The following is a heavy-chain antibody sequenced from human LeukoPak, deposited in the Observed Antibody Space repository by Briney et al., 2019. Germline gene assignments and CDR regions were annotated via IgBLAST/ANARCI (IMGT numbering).Heavy chain of an antibody. V-gene: IGHV3-53*01. D-gene: IGHD1-26*01. Sequence: GGSLRLSCAASGFTVSTDHMSWVRQAPGKGLEWIAISYSEEGVAISYSGGTSPYAESVKGRFTISRDNSRNTLSLQTNSLRAEDTALYYCARVWELSFDHCGQGTLVTVSS. J-gene: IGHJ4*02. CDR1: GFTVSTDH. CDR2: SYSGGTS. CDR3: ARVWELSFDH.